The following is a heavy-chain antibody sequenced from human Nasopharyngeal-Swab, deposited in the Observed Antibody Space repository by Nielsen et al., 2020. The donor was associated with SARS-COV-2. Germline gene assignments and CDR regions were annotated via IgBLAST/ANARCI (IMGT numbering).Heavy chain of an antibody. D-gene: IGHD2-2*01. CDR1: GFTFSSYA. CDR3: VKPQDIVVVPAAITPIDAFDI. J-gene: IGHJ3*02. CDR2: ISSNGGST. Sequence: GESLKISCSASGFTFSSYAMHWVRQAPGKGLEYVSAISSNGGSTYYADSVKGRFTISRDNSKNTLYLQMSSLRAEDTAVYYCVKPQDIVVVPAAITPIDAFDIWGQETMVTVSS. V-gene: IGHV3-64D*09.